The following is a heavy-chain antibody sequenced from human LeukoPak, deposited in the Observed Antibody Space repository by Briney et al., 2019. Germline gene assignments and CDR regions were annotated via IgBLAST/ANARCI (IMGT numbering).Heavy chain of an antibody. D-gene: IGHD5-18*01. CDR3: ARDPGYSYADY. CDR1: GGTLNIYA. V-gene: IGHV1-69*13. CDR2: FIPMFGSP. Sequence: GASVKVSCKASGGTLNIYAISWVRQAPGQGLEWMGGFIPMFGSPNYAQRFKGRVTITADESTNTAYMELSSLRSEDTAVYYCARDPGYSYADYWGQGTLVTVSS. J-gene: IGHJ4*02.